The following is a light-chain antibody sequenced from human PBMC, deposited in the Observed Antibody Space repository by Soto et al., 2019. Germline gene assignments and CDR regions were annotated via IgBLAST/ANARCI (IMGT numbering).Light chain of an antibody. J-gene: IGKJ1*01. CDR1: QSVLYSSNNKNY. CDR3: QQYYRTPWT. CDR2: WAS. V-gene: IGKV4-1*01. Sequence: DIVMTQSPDSLAVSLGERATINCKSNQSVLYSSNNKNYLAWYQQKPGQPPKLLIYWASTRESGVPDRFSGSGSGTEFTLTISSLQAEDVAVYYCQQYYRTPWTFGQGTKVEIK.